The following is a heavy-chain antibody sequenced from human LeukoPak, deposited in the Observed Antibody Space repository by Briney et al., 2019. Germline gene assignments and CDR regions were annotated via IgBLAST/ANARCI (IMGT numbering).Heavy chain of an antibody. V-gene: IGHV3-64*01. CDR3: AREYSSSYWFDP. J-gene: IGHJ5*02. CDR2: ITSDGGRT. CDR1: GFTFSSYP. Sequence: PGGSLRLSWAASGFTFSSYPMHWVRQAPGERLEYVSAITSDGGRTFYANSVKGRFTISRDNSKSTLYLHMGSLRAEDMAVYYCAREYSSSYWFDPWGQGTLVTVSS. D-gene: IGHD6-6*01.